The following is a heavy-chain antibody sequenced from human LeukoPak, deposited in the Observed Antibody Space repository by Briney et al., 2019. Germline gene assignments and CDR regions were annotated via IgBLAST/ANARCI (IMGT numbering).Heavy chain of an antibody. Sequence: PGGSLRLSCAASGFTFSSYEMNWVRQAPGKGLEWVSVIYSGGSTYYADSVKGRFTISRDNSKNTLYLQMNSLRAEDTAVYYCARGGYWGQGTLVTVSS. CDR3: ARGGY. V-gene: IGHV3-66*01. CDR2: IYSGGST. CDR1: GFTFSSYE. J-gene: IGHJ4*02.